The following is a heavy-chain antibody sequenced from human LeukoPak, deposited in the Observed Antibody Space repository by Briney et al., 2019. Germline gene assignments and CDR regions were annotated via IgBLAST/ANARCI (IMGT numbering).Heavy chain of an antibody. Sequence: PSATLSLTCAVYGGSFSGYYWSWIRQPPGKGLEWIGEINHSGSTNYNPSLKSRVTISVDTSKNQFSLKLSSVTAADTAVYYCARGTMIVVVNWFDPWGQGTLVTVSS. D-gene: IGHD3-22*01. V-gene: IGHV4-34*01. J-gene: IGHJ5*02. CDR1: GGSFSGYY. CDR2: INHSGST. CDR3: ARGTMIVVVNWFDP.